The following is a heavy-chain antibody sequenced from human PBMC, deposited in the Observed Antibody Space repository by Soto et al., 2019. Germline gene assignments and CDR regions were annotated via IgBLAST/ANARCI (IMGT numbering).Heavy chain of an antibody. J-gene: IGHJ4*02. V-gene: IGHV4-31*11. Sequence: QVQLQESGPGLVEPSQALSLICAVSGGSVNSGGYYWHWIRQHPGKGPEWLGYIFSRARTYYTPSFRSRVTISADTSENQYTLNLSSVTAANTAVYFCARGYRQSGYSSSWVFDYWGQGTLVNVSS. CDR3: ARGYRQSGYSSSWVFDY. D-gene: IGHD6-13*01. CDR1: GGSVNSGGYY. CDR2: IFSRART.